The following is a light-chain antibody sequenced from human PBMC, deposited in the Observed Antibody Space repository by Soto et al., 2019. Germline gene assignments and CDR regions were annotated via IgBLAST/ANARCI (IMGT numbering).Light chain of an antibody. V-gene: IGKV1-39*01. CDR2: AAS. CDR1: QGISTY. CDR3: QQYNFWLAWT. J-gene: IGKJ1*01. Sequence: DIQMTQSPSSLSASVGDRVTITCRASQGISTYLNWYQQKPGKAPKLLIYAASTLQSGVPSRFSGSGSGTDFTLTISSLQSEDSAVYYCQQYNFWLAWTFGQGTKVDIK.